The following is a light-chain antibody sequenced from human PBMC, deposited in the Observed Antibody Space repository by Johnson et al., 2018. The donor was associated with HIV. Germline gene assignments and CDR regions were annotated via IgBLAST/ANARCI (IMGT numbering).Light chain of an antibody. CDR3: GTWDSGLSGFYV. CDR1: SSNIGNSY. Sequence: QSVLTQPPSVSAAPGQKVTISCSGSSSNIGNSYVSWYQQLPGTAPKLLIYDNNKRPSGIPDRFSGSKSGTSATLGITGLQTGDEADYYCGTWDSGLSGFYVFGTGTKVAVL. CDR2: DNN. V-gene: IGLV1-51*01. J-gene: IGLJ1*01.